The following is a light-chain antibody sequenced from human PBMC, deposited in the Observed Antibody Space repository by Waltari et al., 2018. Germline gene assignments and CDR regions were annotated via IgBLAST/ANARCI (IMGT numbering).Light chain of an antibody. CDR3: MQALQTPLT. V-gene: IGKV2-28*01. CDR1: QSLLHSNGYNS. Sequence: DIVRTQSPLSLPVTPGEPASISCRSSQSLLHSNGYNSLDWYLQKPGQSPQLLIYLGSNRASGVPDRFSGSGSGTDFTLKISRVEAEDVGVYYCMQALQTPLTFGGGTKVEI. CDR2: LGS. J-gene: IGKJ4*01.